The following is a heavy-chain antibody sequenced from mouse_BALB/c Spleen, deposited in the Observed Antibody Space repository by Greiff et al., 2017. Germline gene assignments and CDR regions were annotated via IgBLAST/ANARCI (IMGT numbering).Heavy chain of an antibody. J-gene: IGHJ3*01. V-gene: IGHV5-6-3*01. D-gene: IGHD1-1*01. CDR1: GFTFSSYG. CDR3: ARERDDYGSSYWFAY. Sequence: EVQVVESGGGLVQPGGSLKLSCAASGFTFSSYGMSWVRQTPDKRLELVATINSNGGSTYYPDSVKGRFTISRDNAKNTLYLQMSSLKSEDTAMYYCARERDDYGSSYWFAYWGQGTLVTVSA. CDR2: INSNGGST.